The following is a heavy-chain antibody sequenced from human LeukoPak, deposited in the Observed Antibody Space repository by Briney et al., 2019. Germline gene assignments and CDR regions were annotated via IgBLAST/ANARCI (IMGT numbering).Heavy chain of an antibody. CDR1: GFTFSSYG. Sequence: GGSLRLSCAASGFTFSSYGMNWVRQAPGKGLEWVSSISSSSSYIYYADSVKGRFTISRDNAKNSLYLQMNSLRAEDTAAYYCARGVLDTAMVTDWGQGTLVTVSS. CDR3: ARGVLDTAMVTD. J-gene: IGHJ4*02. CDR2: ISSSSSYI. D-gene: IGHD5-18*01. V-gene: IGHV3-21*01.